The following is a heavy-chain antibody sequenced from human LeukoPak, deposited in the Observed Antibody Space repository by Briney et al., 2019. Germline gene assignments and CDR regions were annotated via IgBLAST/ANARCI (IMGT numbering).Heavy chain of an antibody. D-gene: IGHD2/OR15-2a*01. V-gene: IGHV4-34*01. CDR2: IIHTGRT. J-gene: IGHJ4*02. Sequence: KSSETLSFTCGVYGGSFNGYYWTWIRQSPGMGLEWIGEIIHTGRTNYSPSLTSRVSLSVDTSKNQFSLELSSVTAADTAVYYCARGILVTVYAAFDYWGQGTLVTVSS. CDR3: ARGILVTVYAAFDY. CDR1: GGSFNGYY.